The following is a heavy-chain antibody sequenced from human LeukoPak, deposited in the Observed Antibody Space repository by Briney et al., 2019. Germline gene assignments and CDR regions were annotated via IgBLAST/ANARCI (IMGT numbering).Heavy chain of an antibody. CDR1: GGSFSGYY. D-gene: IGHD5-18*01. Sequence: SETLSLTCAVYGGSFSGYYWSWIRQPPGKGLEWIGEINHSGSTNYNPSLKSRVTISVDTSKNQFSLKLSSVTAADTAVYYCARYSYGFDYWGQGTLVTVSS. J-gene: IGHJ4*02. CDR2: INHSGST. V-gene: IGHV4-34*01. CDR3: ARYSYGFDY.